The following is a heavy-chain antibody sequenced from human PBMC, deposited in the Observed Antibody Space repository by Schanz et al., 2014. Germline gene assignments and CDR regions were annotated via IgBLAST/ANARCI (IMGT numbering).Heavy chain of an antibody. CDR1: GYAFTTYG. CDR3: ARDFSAYVGNYFDY. CDR2: ISTFRNEDT. D-gene: IGHD5-12*01. V-gene: IGHV1-18*01. Sequence: QVQLVQSGAEVKKPGASVRVSCKVSGYAFTTYGISWVRQAPGQGPEFMGLISTFRNEDTNSAQRFQGRLTMTTDTSTSTAYMELRSLRSDDTAVYYCARDFSAYVGNYFDYWGQGTLVTVSS. J-gene: IGHJ4*02.